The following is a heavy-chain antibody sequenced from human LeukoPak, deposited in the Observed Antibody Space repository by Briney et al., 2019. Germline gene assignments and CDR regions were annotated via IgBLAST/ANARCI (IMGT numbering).Heavy chain of an antibody. CDR3: ARRMPSSGYSYDF. CDR2: IYYTGTT. V-gene: IGHV4-39*01. Sequence: PSETLSLTCTVSGASISSTPSYWGWIRQPPGTGLEWIGSIYYTGTTYYSPSLKSRVTISIDTSNNRFSLRLTSVTAADTALYYCARRMPSSGYSYDFWGLGTLVSVSS. D-gene: IGHD6-13*01. J-gene: IGHJ4*02. CDR1: GASISSTPSY.